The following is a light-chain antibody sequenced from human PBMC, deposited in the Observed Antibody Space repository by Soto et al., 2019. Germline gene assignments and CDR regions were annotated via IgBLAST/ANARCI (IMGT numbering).Light chain of an antibody. CDR2: EES. CDR3: QQVKTYPRT. J-gene: IGKJ4*01. V-gene: IGKV1-9*01. Sequence: DIHLTQSPSFLSASVGDRVTITCRPSQAVPNNMAWYQQQPGKAPKLLLYEESTLLSGVPSRFSGRKSWTQYTLTIDSLQPEDFATYYCQQVKTYPRTFGGGTKVEIK. CDR1: QAVPNN.